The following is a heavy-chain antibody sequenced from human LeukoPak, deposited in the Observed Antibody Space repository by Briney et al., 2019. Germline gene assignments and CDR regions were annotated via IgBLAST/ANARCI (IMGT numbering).Heavy chain of an antibody. J-gene: IGHJ6*03. D-gene: IGHD3-9*01. Sequence: SGTLSLTCAVSGGSISSSNWWSWVRQPPGKGLEWIGEIYHSGSTNYNPSLKSRVTIPVDTSKNQFSLNLYSVTAADTAVYYCARVGGSLRYFDWTKKYYYYYMDVWGKGTTVTVSS. CDR3: ARVGGSLRYFDWTKKYYYYYMDV. CDR2: IYHSGST. CDR1: GGSISSSNW. V-gene: IGHV4-4*02.